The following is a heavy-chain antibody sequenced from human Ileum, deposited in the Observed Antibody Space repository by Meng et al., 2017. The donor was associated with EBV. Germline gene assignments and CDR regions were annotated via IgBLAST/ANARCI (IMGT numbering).Heavy chain of an antibody. CDR3: VRGGTYYLSY. V-gene: IGHV4/OR15-8*02. CDR1: GGSIRRDYW. CDR2: MYPTGPT. D-gene: IGHD1-26*01. J-gene: IGHJ4*02. Sequence: QVTRQEAGPGVGKPSDSLSLACGISGGSIRRDYWLSWVRQSPEKGLEWIGEMYPTGPTYYNPSLKGRVSISIDKSKNQLSLKLNSVTAADTAVYYCVRGGTYYLSYWGQGSLVTVSS.